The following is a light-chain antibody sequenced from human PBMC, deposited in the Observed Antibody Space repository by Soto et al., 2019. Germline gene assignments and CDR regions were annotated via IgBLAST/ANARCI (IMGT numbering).Light chain of an antibody. CDR2: AAS. V-gene: IGKV1-8*01. CDR3: QQYYSYPPVT. J-gene: IGKJ1*01. CDR1: QGISSY. Sequence: AILMTQSPSSLSASTGDRVTITCRASQGISSYLAWYQQKPGKAPKLLIYAASTLQSGVPSRFSGSGSGTDFTLTISCLQSEDFATYYCQQYYSYPPVTFGQGTKVDIK.